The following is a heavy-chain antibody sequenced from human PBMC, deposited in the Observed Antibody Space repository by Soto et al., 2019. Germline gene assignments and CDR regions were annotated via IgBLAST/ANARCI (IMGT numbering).Heavy chain of an antibody. J-gene: IGHJ4*02. CDR1: GFTFSTYG. Sequence: QVQLVESGGGVVQPGRSLRLSCAASGFTFSTYGMHWVRQAPGKGLEWVAVIWFDGSNKYYADSVKGRFTISRDNFKNTLYLQMNSRRAEDTAVYYCARGSIPGSSWGRGYYFDYWGQGTLVTVSS. CDR3: ARGSIPGSSWGRGYYFDY. V-gene: IGHV3-33*01. CDR2: IWFDGSNK. D-gene: IGHD6-13*01.